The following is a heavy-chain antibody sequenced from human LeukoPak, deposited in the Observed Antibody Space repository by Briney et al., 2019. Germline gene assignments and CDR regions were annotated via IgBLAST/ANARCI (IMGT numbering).Heavy chain of an antibody. Sequence: AASVKVSCKASGGTFSSYAISWVRQAPGQGLEWMGGIIPIFGTANYAQKFQGRVTITADESTSTAYMELSSLRSEDTAVYYCARDVYGDYAFDYWGQGTLVTVSS. D-gene: IGHD4-17*01. CDR3: ARDVYGDYAFDY. CDR1: GGTFSSYA. V-gene: IGHV1-69*13. CDR2: IIPIFGTA. J-gene: IGHJ4*02.